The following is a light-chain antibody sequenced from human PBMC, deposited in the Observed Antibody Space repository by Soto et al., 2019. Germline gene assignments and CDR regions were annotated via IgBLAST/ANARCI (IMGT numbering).Light chain of an antibody. J-gene: IGKJ1*01. CDR3: QQYNSYSPVT. CDR1: QSISSW. Sequence: DIQMTQSPSTLSASVGDRVTITCRASQSISSWLAWYQQKPGKAPKLLIYKASSLESGVPSRFSGSGSGTDFTLTISSLQPDDFATYYCQQYNSYSPVTFGQGTKVEIK. V-gene: IGKV1-5*03. CDR2: KAS.